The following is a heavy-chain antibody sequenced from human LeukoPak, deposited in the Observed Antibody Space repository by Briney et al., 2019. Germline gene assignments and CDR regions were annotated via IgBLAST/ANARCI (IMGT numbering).Heavy chain of an antibody. CDR1: GYSFTSYW. D-gene: IGHD3-10*01. J-gene: IGHJ6*02. CDR2: IYPGDSDT. CDR3: ARNHGSRNYYYYYGMDV. V-gene: IGHV5-51*01. Sequence: GESLKISCKGSGYSFTSYWIGWVRQMPGKGLEWMGIIYPGDSDTRYSPSFQGQVTILADKSISTAYLQWSSLKASDTAMYYCARNHGSRNYYYYYGMDVWGQGTTVTVSS.